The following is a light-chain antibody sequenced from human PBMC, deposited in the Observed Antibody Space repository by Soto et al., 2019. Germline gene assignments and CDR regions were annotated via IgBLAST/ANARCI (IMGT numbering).Light chain of an antibody. V-gene: IGKV1-5*01. CDR2: DAS. CDR1: QSISSW. CDR3: QQYNSYSGM. J-gene: IGKJ1*01. Sequence: DIQMTQSPSTLSASVGDRFTITCRASQSISSWLAWYQQKPGKAPKLLIYDASSLESGVPSRFSGSGSGTEFTLTISSLQPDDFATYYCQQYNSYSGMFGQGTKVDIK.